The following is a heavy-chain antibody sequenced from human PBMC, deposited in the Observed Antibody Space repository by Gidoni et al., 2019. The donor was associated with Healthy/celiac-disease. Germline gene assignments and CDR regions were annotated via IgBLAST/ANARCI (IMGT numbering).Heavy chain of an antibody. CDR3: ARTSTIFGVGLEYYYYYGMDV. CDR2: IRSSGSTI. CDR1: GFNFSSYE. Sequence: EVQLVESGGGLVQPGGSLRLSCAASGFNFSSYEMNWVRQAPGKGLDWVSYIRSSGSTIYFSDAVKGRFTISRDNAKNSLYLQMNSLRAEDTAVYYCARTSTIFGVGLEYYYYYGMDVWGQGTTVTVSS. J-gene: IGHJ6*02. V-gene: IGHV3-48*03. D-gene: IGHD3-3*01.